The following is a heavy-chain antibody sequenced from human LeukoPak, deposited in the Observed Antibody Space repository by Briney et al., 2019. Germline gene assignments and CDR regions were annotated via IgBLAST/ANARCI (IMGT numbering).Heavy chain of an antibody. J-gene: IGHJ6*02. Sequence: GGSLRLSCAASGFTFSSYGMHWVRQAPGKGLEWVAVISYDGSNKYYADSVKGRFTISRDNSKNTLYLQMNSLRAEDTAVYYCAKASGGYCSSTSCHRYYYYGMDVWGQGTTVTVSS. CDR3: AKASGGYCSSTSCHRYYYYGMDV. CDR2: ISYDGSNK. CDR1: GFTFSSYG. V-gene: IGHV3-30*18. D-gene: IGHD2-2*01.